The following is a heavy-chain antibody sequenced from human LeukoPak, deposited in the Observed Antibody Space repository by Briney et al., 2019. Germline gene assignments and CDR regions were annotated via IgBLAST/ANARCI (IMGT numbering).Heavy chain of an antibody. D-gene: IGHD3-22*01. CDR1: GGSISSGSYY. CDR2: IYTSGST. CDR3: VGSSSGLPFDH. V-gene: IGHV4-61*02. Sequence: SETLSLTCTVSGGSISSGSYYWSWIRQPAGKGLEWIGRIYTSGSTNYNPSLKSRVTISVDTSKNQFSLKLSSVTAADTAVYYCVGSSSGLPFDHWGQGTLVTVSS. J-gene: IGHJ4*02.